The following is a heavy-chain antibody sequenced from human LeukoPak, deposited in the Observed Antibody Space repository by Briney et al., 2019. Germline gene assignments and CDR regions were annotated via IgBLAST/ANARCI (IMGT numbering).Heavy chain of an antibody. V-gene: IGHV3-11*01. J-gene: IGHJ6*02. Sequence: GGSLRLSCEASGFTFSDYYVNWIRQAPGKGLEWLSYISGRGHKILYADSVEGRFTISRDNAQNLLFLHMENLRVEDSGIYYCARDLNVGMDVWGRGTTVTVAS. CDR2: ISGRGHKI. CDR3: ARDLNVGMDV. CDR1: GFTFSDYY.